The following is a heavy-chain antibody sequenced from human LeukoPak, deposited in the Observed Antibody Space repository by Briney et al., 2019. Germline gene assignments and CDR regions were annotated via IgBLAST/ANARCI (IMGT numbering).Heavy chain of an antibody. CDR1: GGSISSYY. CDR2: LYYSGST. D-gene: IGHD3-10*01. CDR3: AREHYGSGSFYFDY. J-gene: IGHJ4*02. V-gene: IGHV4-59*01. Sequence: SETLSLTCTVSGGSISSYYWSWIRQPPGKGLEWIGYLYYSGSTNYNPSLKSRVTISVDTSKNQFSLKLSSVTAADTAVYYCAREHYGSGSFYFDYWGQGTLVTVSS.